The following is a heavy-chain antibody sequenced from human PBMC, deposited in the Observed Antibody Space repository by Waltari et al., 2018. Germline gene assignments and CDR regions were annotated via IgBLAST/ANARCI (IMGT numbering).Heavy chain of an antibody. D-gene: IGHD3-3*02. CDR2: ISYSGIT. J-gene: IGHJ5*02. Sequence: QLQLQASGPGLVKPSETLSLTCTVSGGSISSSGSYWGWFRQPPGKGMEWLGRISYSGITYYNTSLMSRVTISVEASKNQFSLKLSSVIAAEAAVFYCARISKSANWIDPWGQGTLVTVSS. CDR3: ARISKSANWIDP. CDR1: GGSISSSGSY. V-gene: IGHV4-39*01.